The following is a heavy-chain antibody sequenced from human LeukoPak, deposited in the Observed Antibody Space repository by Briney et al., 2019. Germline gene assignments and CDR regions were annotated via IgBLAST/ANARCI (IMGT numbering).Heavy chain of an antibody. D-gene: IGHD2-21*01. Sequence: PGGSLRLSCAASGFTFSTSWMSWVRQVPGKGLEWVANIKKDGSETYYVDSMKGRSTISRDNDKDSLYLQLNSLRAEDTAFYYCVRGCGRAQCPYFFDSWGQGTLVTVSS. CDR3: VRGCGRAQCPYFFDS. J-gene: IGHJ4*02. CDR1: GFTFSTSW. CDR2: IKKDGSET. V-gene: IGHV3-7*01.